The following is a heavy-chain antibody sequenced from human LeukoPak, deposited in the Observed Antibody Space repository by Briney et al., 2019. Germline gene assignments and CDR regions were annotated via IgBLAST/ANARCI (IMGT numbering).Heavy chain of an antibody. Sequence: SGTLSFNCTVSGVSISSTNWFSWVRQPPGKGLEWIGAIFHSGRTNYNPSLKSRVSMSEDKSRNQFSLKLRSMTAADTAMYYCARVPAFYYGDYWTSSNYFDYWGQGTLVTVSS. CDR1: GVSISSTNW. J-gene: IGHJ4*02. V-gene: IGHV4-4*02. D-gene: IGHD4-17*01. CDR2: IFHSGRT. CDR3: ARVPAFYYGDYWTSSNYFDY.